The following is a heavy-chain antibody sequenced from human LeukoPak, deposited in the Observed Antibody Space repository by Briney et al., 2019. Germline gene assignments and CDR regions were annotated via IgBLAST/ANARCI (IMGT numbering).Heavy chain of an antibody. CDR3: AKDSSSYDWGYMDV. V-gene: IGHV3-23*01. D-gene: IGHD3-22*01. Sequence: GGSLRLSCAASGFTFCTYAMSWVRQAPGKGLEWVSLIGGSDGRTRYADSVKGRFTISRDNSKNTLYLEMNSLRAEDTAVYYCAKDSSSYDWGYMDVWGKGTTVTISS. CDR1: GFTFCTYA. J-gene: IGHJ6*03. CDR2: IGGSDGRT.